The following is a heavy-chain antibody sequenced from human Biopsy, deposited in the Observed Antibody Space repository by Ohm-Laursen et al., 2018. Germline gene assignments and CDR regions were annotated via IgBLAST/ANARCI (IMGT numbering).Heavy chain of an antibody. V-gene: IGHV1-8*01. CDR1: GYTFISYD. D-gene: IGHD1-26*01. CDR3: AIEGGTYSKPFDY. Sequence: GASVTASHQASGYTFISYDIDWVRQATGHGLGWMGWMNPNSGKTSYAQKFQGRVTMTTNTSVNTAYMELSSLAFEDTAVYYCAIEGGTYSKPFDYWGQGSQVIVSS. CDR2: MNPNSGKT. J-gene: IGHJ4*02.